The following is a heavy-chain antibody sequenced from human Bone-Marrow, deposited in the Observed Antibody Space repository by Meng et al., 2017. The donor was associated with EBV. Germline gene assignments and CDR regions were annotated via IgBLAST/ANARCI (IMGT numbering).Heavy chain of an antibody. CDR2: INGGNGNT. Sequence: QAALVQSGAEVKKPGASVWFSCKASGYTFTSYAMHWVRQAPGQRLEWMGWINGGNGNTKYSQKFQGRVTITRDTSASTAYMELRSLRSKDTAVYYCARDSSGDSRNFDPWGQGTLVTVSS. CDR3: ARDSSGDSRNFDP. D-gene: IGHD3-22*01. CDR1: GYTFTSYA. J-gene: IGHJ5*02. V-gene: IGHV1-3*01.